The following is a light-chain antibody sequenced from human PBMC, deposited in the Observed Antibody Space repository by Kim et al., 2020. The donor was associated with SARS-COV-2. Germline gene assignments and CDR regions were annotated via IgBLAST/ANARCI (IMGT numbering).Light chain of an antibody. Sequence: ASTGDRVTVTWRASQGISSYLAWYQQKPEKAPKLLIYAASTLQSGVPSRFSGSGSGTDFTLTISCLQSEDFATYYCQQYYSYPRTFGQGTKGDIK. CDR3: QQYYSYPRT. CDR1: QGISSY. J-gene: IGKJ1*01. V-gene: IGKV1-8*01. CDR2: AAS.